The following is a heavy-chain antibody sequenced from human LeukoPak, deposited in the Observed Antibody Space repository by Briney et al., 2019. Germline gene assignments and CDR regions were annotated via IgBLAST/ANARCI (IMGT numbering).Heavy chain of an antibody. CDR2: INEDGGER. CDR3: ARGGNLEN. D-gene: IGHD1-14*01. V-gene: IGHV3-7*01. J-gene: IGHJ4*02. Sequence: GGSLRVSCAASGFTLTRYWMSWVRQARGKGLEWVANINEDGGERHYVDTVKGRFTISRDNAKNSLYLQMNSLRAEDTAVYYCARGGNLENWGRGTLVTVSS. CDR1: GFTLTRYW.